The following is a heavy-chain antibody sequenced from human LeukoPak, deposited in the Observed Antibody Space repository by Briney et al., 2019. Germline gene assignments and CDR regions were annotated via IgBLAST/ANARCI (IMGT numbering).Heavy chain of an antibody. J-gene: IGHJ4*02. CDR2: IIPIFGTA. Sequence: SVTVSCKASGGTFSSYAISWVRQAPGQGLGWMGGIIPIFGTANYAQKFQGRVTITPDESTSTAYMELSSLRSEDTAVYYCARDEPYYDSSGYYPLDYWGQGTLVTVSS. D-gene: IGHD3-22*01. CDR1: GGTFSSYA. CDR3: ARDEPYYDSSGYYPLDY. V-gene: IGHV1-69*13.